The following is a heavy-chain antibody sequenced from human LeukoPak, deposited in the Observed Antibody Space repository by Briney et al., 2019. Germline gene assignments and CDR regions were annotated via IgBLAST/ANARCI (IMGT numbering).Heavy chain of an antibody. CDR1: GFSFLTST. CDR2: IVVGNGHT. CDR3: ARKDSSGWYGDAFDI. J-gene: IGHJ3*02. Sequence: SVKVSCKASGFSFLTSTMQWVRQARGQRLEWMGWIVVGNGHTNYAQKFQGRVTITADKSTSTAYMELSSLRSEDTAVYYCARKDSSGWYGDAFDIWGQGTMVTVSS. V-gene: IGHV1-58*02. D-gene: IGHD6-19*01.